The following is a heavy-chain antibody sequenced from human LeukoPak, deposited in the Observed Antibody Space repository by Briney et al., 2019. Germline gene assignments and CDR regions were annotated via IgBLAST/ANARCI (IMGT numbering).Heavy chain of an antibody. D-gene: IGHD2-2*01. V-gene: IGHV3-7*04. CDR2: IKQDGSEK. CDR3: ARVSAYFDY. CDR1: GFTFSSYG. Sequence: GGSLRLSCAASGFTFSSYGMSWVRQAPGKGLEWVGNIKQDGSEKYYVDSVKGRFTISRDNAKNSLYLQMNSLRAEDTAVYYCARVSAYFDYWGQGTLVTVSS. J-gene: IGHJ4*02.